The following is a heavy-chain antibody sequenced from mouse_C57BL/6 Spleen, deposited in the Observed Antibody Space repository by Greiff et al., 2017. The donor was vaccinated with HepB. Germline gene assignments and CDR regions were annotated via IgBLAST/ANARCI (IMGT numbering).Heavy chain of an antibody. CDR2: ISYDGSN. CDR1: GYSITSGYY. Sequence: EVKLMESGPGLVKPSQSLSLTCSVTGYSITSGYYWNWIRQFPGNKLEWMGYISYDGSNNYNPSLKNRISITRDTSKNQFFLKLNSVTPEDTATYYCARARLLYYYAMDYWGQGTSVTVSS. CDR3: ARARLLYYYAMDY. D-gene: IGHD1-1*01. V-gene: IGHV3-6*01. J-gene: IGHJ4*01.